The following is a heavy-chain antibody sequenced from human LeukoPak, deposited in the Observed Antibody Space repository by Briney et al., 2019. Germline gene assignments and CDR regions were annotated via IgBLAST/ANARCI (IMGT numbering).Heavy chain of an antibody. CDR2: ISSSSTI. D-gene: IGHD2-2*02. V-gene: IGHV3-48*04. J-gene: IGHJ4*02. Sequence: WGSLRLSCAASGFTFSSYSMNWVRQAPGKGLEWVSYISSSSTIYYADSVKGRFTITRDNAKNSLYLQMNSLRAEDTAVYYCARGSVPLLYSPPVYFDYWGQGTLVTVSS. CDR1: GFTFSSYS. CDR3: ARGSVPLLYSPPVYFDY.